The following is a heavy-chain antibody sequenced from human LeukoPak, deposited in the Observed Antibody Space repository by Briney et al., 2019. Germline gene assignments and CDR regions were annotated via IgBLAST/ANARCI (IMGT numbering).Heavy chain of an antibody. CDR3: ARYYCGSVSYYKWDWFDP. J-gene: IGHJ5*02. V-gene: IGHV4-4*07. Sequence: SETLSLTCTVSGGSISSYYWSWIRQPAGKGLEWNGPIHTSGSTNYTPSLKSLPTMSVVTSKNQFSLTLSSVTAADTDLYYCARYYCGSVSYYKWDWFDPWGQGTLVTVSS. CDR2: IHTSGST. CDR1: GGSISSYY. D-gene: IGHD3-10*01.